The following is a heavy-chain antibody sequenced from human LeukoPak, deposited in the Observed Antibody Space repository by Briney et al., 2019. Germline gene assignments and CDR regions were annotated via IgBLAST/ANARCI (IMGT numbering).Heavy chain of an antibody. J-gene: IGHJ4*02. CDR3: ARRGDYDGAY. D-gene: IGHD4-17*01. CDR1: GFTVSSNY. V-gene: IGHV3-21*01. Sequence: GGSLRLSCAASGFTVSSNYMSWVRQAPGKGLEWVSSISSSSSYIYYADSVKGRFTISRDNAKNSLYLQMNSLRAEDTAVYYCARRGDYDGAYWGQGTLVTVSS. CDR2: ISSSSSYI.